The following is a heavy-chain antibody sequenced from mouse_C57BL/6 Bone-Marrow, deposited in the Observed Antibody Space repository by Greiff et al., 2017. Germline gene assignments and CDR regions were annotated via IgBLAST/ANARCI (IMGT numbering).Heavy chain of an antibody. CDR3: ARQYGNYGDYFDY. D-gene: IGHD2-10*02. CDR1: GFTFRDYG. J-gene: IGHJ2*01. Sequence: VRLMESGGGLVKPGGSLKLSCAASGFTFRDYGMHWVRQAPEKGLAWVAYISSASSTIYYADTVKGRFTVSRDNAKNSLFLQMTILRSEDTAMYYCARQYGNYGDYFDYWGQGTTLTVSS. CDR2: ISSASSTI. V-gene: IGHV5-17*01.